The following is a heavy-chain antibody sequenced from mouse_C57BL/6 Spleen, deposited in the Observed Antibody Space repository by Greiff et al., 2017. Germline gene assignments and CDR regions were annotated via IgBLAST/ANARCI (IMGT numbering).Heavy chain of an antibody. J-gene: IGHJ4*01. CDR3: ARDGDYDSYAMDY. CDR2: ISYDGSN. V-gene: IGHV3-6*01. CDR1: GYSITSGYY. D-gene: IGHD2-4*01. Sequence: DVQLQESGPGLVKPSQSLSLTCSVTGYSITSGYYWNWIRQFPGNKLEWMGYISYDGSNNYNPSLKNRISITRDTSKNQFFLKLNSVTTEDTATYYCARDGDYDSYAMDYWGQGTSVTVSS.